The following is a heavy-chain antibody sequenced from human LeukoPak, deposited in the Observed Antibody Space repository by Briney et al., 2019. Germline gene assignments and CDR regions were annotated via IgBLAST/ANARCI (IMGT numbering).Heavy chain of an antibody. Sequence: PSETLSLTCTVSGGSISSYYWSWLRQPAGKGLEWIGRIYPSGSTSYNPSLKSRVTMSVDRSKNQFSLRLSSVTAADTAVYYCARDGAYYDFDYWGQGTLVTISS. CDR2: IYPSGST. J-gene: IGHJ4*02. V-gene: IGHV4-4*07. CDR1: GGSISSYY. CDR3: ARDGAYYDFDY. D-gene: IGHD3-22*01.